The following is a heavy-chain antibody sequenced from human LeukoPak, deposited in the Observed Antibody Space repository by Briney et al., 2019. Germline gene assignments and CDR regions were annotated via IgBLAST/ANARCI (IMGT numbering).Heavy chain of an antibody. CDR3: ARGIAVVGY. J-gene: IGHJ4*02. CDR1: GFTFSSYS. V-gene: IGHV3-48*01. D-gene: IGHD6-19*01. Sequence: PGGSLRLSRAASGFTFSSYSMNWVRQAPGKGLEWVSYISSSSSTIYYADSVKGRFTISRDNAKNSLYLQMNSLRAEDTAVYYCARGIAVVGYWGQGTLVTVSS. CDR2: ISSSSSTI.